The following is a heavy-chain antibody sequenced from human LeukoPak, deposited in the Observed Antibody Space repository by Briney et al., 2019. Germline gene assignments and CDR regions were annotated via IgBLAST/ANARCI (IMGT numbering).Heavy chain of an antibody. D-gene: IGHD5-24*01. Sequence: PGGSLRLSCAASGFAFRTYEMNWVRQAPGKGLEWVSYISSSGSTIYYADSVKGRFTISRDNAKNSLYLQMNSLRAEDTAVYYCARRAYNWGAFDIWGQGTLVTVSS. V-gene: IGHV3-48*03. CDR3: ARRAYNWGAFDI. J-gene: IGHJ3*02. CDR2: ISSSGSTI. CDR1: GFAFRTYE.